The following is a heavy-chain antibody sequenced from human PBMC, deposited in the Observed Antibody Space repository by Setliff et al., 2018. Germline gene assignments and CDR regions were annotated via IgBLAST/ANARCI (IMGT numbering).Heavy chain of an antibody. CDR1: GFSFSDYS. J-gene: IGHJ4*02. D-gene: IGHD3-10*01. Sequence: GGSLRLSCAASGFSFSDYSMNWVRQAPGKGLERVSSISSSSTYIFYADSVRGRFTVSRDNAKNSLYLQMNSLRAEDTAIYYCGPGGKGLLENWGQGTLVTVSS. CDR3: GPGGKGLLEN. V-gene: IGHV3-21*01. CDR2: ISSSSTYI.